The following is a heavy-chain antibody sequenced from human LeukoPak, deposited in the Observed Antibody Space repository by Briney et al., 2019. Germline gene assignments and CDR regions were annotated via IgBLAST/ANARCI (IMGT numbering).Heavy chain of an antibody. J-gene: IGHJ6*02. D-gene: IGHD2-8*02. CDR1: GGTFSSYA. Sequence: GASVKVSCKASGGTFSSYAISWVRQAPGQGLEWMGRIIPILGIANYAQKFQGRVTITADKSTSTAYMELSRLRSDDTAVYYCAREVLAKNYGMDVWGQGTTVTVSS. CDR2: IIPILGIA. CDR3: AREVLAKNYGMDV. V-gene: IGHV1-69*04.